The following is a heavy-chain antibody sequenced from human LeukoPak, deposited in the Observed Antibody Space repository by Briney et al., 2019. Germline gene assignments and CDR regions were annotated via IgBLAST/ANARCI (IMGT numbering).Heavy chain of an antibody. J-gene: IGHJ5*02. D-gene: IGHD6-13*01. CDR3: TADLIVGEQQLVRLGMNWFDP. V-gene: IGHV3-30*03. CDR2: ISYDGSNK. CDR1: GFTFSSYG. Sequence: GRSLRLSCAASGFTFSSYGMHWVRQAPGKGLEWVAVISYDGSNKYYADSVKGRFTISRDNSKNTLYLQMNSLKTEDTAVYYCTADLIVGEQQLVRLGMNWFDPWGQGTLVTVSS.